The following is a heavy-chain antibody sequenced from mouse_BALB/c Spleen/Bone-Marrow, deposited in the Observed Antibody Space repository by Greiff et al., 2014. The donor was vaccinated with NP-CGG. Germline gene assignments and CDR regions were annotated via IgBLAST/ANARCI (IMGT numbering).Heavy chain of an antibody. D-gene: IGHD1-2*01. J-gene: IGHJ1*01. CDR2: IDPANGNT. V-gene: IGHV14-3*02. Sequence: VQLQQSGAELVKPGASVKLSCTASGFNIKDTYMHWVKQRPEQGLEWIGRIDPANGNTKYDPKFQGKATITADTSSNTAYLQLSSVTSEDTAVYYCARGGTTATWYFDVWGAGTTVTVSS. CDR1: GFNIKDTY. CDR3: ARGGTTATWYFDV.